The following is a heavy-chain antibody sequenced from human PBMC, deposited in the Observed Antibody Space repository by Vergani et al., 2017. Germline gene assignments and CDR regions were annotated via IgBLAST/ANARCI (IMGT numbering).Heavy chain of an antibody. CDR1: GGSISSGDFY. CDR2: IYYSGST. CDR3: ARSRYLRRATGEFDY. V-gene: IGHV4-30-4*08. Sequence: QVQLQESGPGLVKPSQTLSLTCTVSGGSISSGDFYWSWIRQPPGKGLEWIGYIYYSGSTYYNPSLKSRVTISVDTSKNQFSLKLSSVTAADTAVYYCARSRYLRRATGEFDYWGQGTLVTVSS. J-gene: IGHJ4*02. D-gene: IGHD3-16*01.